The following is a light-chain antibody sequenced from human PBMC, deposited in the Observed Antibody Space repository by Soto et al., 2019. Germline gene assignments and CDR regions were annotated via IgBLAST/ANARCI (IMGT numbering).Light chain of an antibody. J-gene: IGLJ2*01. Sequence: QSALTQPASVSGSPGQSITISCTGTSSDVGGYNSVSWYQQHPGKAPKLIIYDVTNRPSGVSNRFSGSKSGYTASLTISGLQAEDEADYYCSSHPSSSTLVFGGGTKVTVL. CDR2: DVT. CDR3: SSHPSSSTLV. CDR1: SSDVGGYNS. V-gene: IGLV2-14*01.